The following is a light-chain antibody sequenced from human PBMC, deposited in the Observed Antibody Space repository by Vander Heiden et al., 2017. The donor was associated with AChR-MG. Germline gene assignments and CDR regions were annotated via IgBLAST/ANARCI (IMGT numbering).Light chain of an antibody. CDR2: EVS. J-gene: IGLJ1*01. Sequence: QSALTQPPSASGSPGQSVTISCTGTSSDVGGYNYGSWYQQHPDKAPKLIIYEVSKRPSGVPDRFSGSKSGNTASLTVSGLQAEDEADYYCSSYAGSNNYVFGTGTKVTVL. CDR3: SSYAGSNNYV. V-gene: IGLV2-8*01. CDR1: SSDVGGYNY.